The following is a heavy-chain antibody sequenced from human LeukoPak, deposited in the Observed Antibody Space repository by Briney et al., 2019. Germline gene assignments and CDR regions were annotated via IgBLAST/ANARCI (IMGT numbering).Heavy chain of an antibody. V-gene: IGHV4-4*09. J-gene: IGHJ3*02. D-gene: IGHD5-12*01. CDR3: TRHVRAYDYDAFDI. Sequence: PSETLSLTCTVSGGSISSYYWSWIRQPPGKGLEWIGYIYTSGDTNYNPSLKSRVTISVDTSKNQFSLKLSSVTAADTAVYYCTRHVRAYDYDAFDIWGQGTMVTVSS. CDR2: IYTSGDT. CDR1: GGSISSYY.